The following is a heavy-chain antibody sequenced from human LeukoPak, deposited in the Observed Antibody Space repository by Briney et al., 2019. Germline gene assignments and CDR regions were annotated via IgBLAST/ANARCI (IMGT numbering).Heavy chain of an antibody. D-gene: IGHD4-17*01. V-gene: IGHV3-73*01. CDR2: IRSKAGSYAT. CDR3: TGGTTVTTLDY. Sequence: PGGSLRLSCVASGCTFSGSAMHWVRQASGKGLEWVARIRSKAGSYATEYAASVKGRFAISREDSKNTAYLQMNSLKTEDTAVYYCTGGTTVTTLDYWGQGTLVTVSS. J-gene: IGHJ4*02. CDR1: GCTFSGSA.